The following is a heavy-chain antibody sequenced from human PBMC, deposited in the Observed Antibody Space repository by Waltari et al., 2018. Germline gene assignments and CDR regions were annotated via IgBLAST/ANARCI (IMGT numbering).Heavy chain of an antibody. CDR2: ISGDNGDA. CDR1: GYIFSNYG. J-gene: IGHJ4*02. V-gene: IGHV1-18*01. Sequence: QLVQSGAEVKKPGASVKVSCQGSGYIFSNYGVTWVRQAPGQGLEWMGWISGDNGDAKNEEKVEGRVTMTRDTSTSTAYMEIRGLRSDDTAVYFCARDDVDSSAFGGFWGQGTQVTVSS. CDR3: ARDDVDSSAFGGF. D-gene: IGHD3-16*01.